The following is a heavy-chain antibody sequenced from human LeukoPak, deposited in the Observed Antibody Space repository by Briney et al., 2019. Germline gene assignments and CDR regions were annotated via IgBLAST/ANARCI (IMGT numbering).Heavy chain of an antibody. CDR1: GGSITTTNW. CDR3: TRESGAFSPFGF. D-gene: IGHD1-26*01. CDR2: VHLSGAT. V-gene: IGHV4-4*02. Sequence: ASETLSLTCAVSGGSITTTNWWSWVRPLQGKGLEWIGEVHLSGATNYNPSLESRVSMSIDKSKNHLSLEVTSVTAADTAIYYCTRESGAFSPFGFWGQGTLLTVS. J-gene: IGHJ4*02.